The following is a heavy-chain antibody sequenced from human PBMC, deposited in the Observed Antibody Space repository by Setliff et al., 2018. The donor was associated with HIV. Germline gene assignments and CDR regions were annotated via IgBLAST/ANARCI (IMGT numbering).Heavy chain of an antibody. Sequence: SETLSLTCTVSGDSISSYSWNWTRQSPGGGLEWIGFIFSSGSTKYNPSLQSRVTMSIDTSKNQFSLRLTSVTAADTAVYYCARRIDDSGSFPDKNWFDTWGQGSLVTVSS. J-gene: IGHJ5*02. CDR1: GDSISSYS. D-gene: IGHD3-10*01. CDR2: IFSSGST. V-gene: IGHV4-4*09. CDR3: ARRIDDSGSFPDKNWFDT.